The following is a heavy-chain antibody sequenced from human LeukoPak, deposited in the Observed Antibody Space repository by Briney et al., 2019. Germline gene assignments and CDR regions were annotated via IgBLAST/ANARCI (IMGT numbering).Heavy chain of an antibody. CDR3: ARVDGSPPGYYYYYIDF. V-gene: IGHV4-38-2*02. D-gene: IGHD1-26*01. Sequence: SETLSLTCTVSGYSISSGYYWGWIRQPPGKGLEWIGSIYYSGSTYYNPSLKSRVTISVDTSKNQFSLKLSSVTAADTAVYYCARVDGSPPGYYYYYIDFWGKGTTVTVSS. CDR2: IYYSGST. J-gene: IGHJ6*03. CDR1: GYSISSGYY.